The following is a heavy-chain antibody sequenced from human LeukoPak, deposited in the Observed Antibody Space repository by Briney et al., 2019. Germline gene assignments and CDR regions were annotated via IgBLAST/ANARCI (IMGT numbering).Heavy chain of an antibody. CDR1: GFSLTTTGVC. CDR3: ARIRREAAADYFYYYGMDV. Sequence: SGPALVKPTQTLTLTCTFSGFSLTTTGVCVTWIRQPPGKALEWLALFDWDDDKYYSTSLKTRLTISKDTSKNQVVLTMTKMDPVDTATYYCARIRREAAADYFYYYGMDVWGKGTTVTVSS. J-gene: IGHJ6*04. V-gene: IGHV2-70*01. CDR2: FDWDDDK. D-gene: IGHD6-13*01.